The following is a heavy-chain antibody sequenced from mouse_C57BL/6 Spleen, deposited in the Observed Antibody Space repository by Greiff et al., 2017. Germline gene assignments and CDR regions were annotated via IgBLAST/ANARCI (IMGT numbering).Heavy chain of an antibody. CDR3: ARYDYDRGLAMDY. Sequence: VQLQQPGAELVRPGSSVKLSCKASGYTFTSYWMHWVKQRPIQGLEWIGNIDPSDSETHYNQKFKDKATLTVDKSSSTAYMQLSSLTSEDSAVYYCARYDYDRGLAMDYWGQGTSVTVSS. CDR2: IDPSDSET. J-gene: IGHJ4*01. D-gene: IGHD2-4*01. V-gene: IGHV1-52*01. CDR1: GYTFTSYW.